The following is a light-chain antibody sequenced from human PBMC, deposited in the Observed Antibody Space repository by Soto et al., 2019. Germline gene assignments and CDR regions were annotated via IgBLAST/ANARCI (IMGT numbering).Light chain of an antibody. Sequence: QSALTQPASVSGSPGQSITISCTGTSSDVGGYNYVSWYQQHPGQAPKLMIYDVSNRPSGVSNRFSGSKSGNTASLTISGLQAEDEGDYYCSSYTSSSTLVFGTGTKLTVL. CDR1: SSDVGGYNY. CDR2: DVS. V-gene: IGLV2-14*01. J-gene: IGLJ1*01. CDR3: SSYTSSSTLV.